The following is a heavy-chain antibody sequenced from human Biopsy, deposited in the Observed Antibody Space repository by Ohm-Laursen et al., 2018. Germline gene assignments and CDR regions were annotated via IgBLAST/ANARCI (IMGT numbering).Heavy chain of an antibody. CDR1: GESFNGYY. CDR2: INHGGRT. D-gene: IGHD3-22*01. Sequence: GTLSLTCSVYGESFNGYYWSWIRQTPGKGLEWIGEINHGGRTNYNPSLKSRATISVDTSKNQFSLKVRSVTAADTAVYYCVRGVDYYDPYHYYALDVWGQGTTVTVSS. V-gene: IGHV4-34*01. CDR3: VRGVDYYDPYHYYALDV. J-gene: IGHJ6*02.